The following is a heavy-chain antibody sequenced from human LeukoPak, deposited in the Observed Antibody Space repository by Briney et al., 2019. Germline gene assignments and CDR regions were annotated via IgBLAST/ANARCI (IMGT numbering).Heavy chain of an antibody. J-gene: IGHJ4*02. CDR2: ISGSGGST. Sequence: GGSLRLSCAASGFTFSSYWMSWVRQAPGKGLEWVSAISGSGGSTYYADSVKGRFTISRDNSKNTLYLQMNSLRAEDTAVYYCTTGAWIQLWLADYWGRGTLVTVSS. CDR1: GFTFSSYW. D-gene: IGHD5-18*01. CDR3: TTGAWIQLWLADY. V-gene: IGHV3-23*01.